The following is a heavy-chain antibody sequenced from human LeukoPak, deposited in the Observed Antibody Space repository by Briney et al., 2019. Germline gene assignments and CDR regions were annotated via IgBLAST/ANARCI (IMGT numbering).Heavy chain of an antibody. D-gene: IGHD4-23*01. V-gene: IGHV3-23*01. CDR1: GFALRSYA. CDR2: ISDSGDYT. J-gene: IGHJ4*02. Sequence: PGGSLRLSCAASGFALRSYAMSWVRQAPGKGLEWVSGISDSGDYTFYTDSVKGRFTICRDSSKNTLYLQMNSLRAEDTAVFYCAKDCDYGGNSGLPCYWGQGILVTVSS. CDR3: AKDCDYGGNSGLPCY.